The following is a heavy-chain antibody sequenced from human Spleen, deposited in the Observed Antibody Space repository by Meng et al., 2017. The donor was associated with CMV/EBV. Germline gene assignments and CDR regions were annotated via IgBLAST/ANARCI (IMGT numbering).Heavy chain of an antibody. J-gene: IGHJ5*02. D-gene: IGHD2-15*01. CDR1: GFTFGHYA. Sequence: GESLKISCAASGFTFGHYAMTWVRQAPGEGLQWVSYISGSGGSTYYAESVKGRFTISRDNAKNALYLEMNSLRAEDTALYFCVRGSGREWFDPWGQGTLVTVSS. CDR2: ISGSGGST. CDR3: VRGSGREWFDP. V-gene: IGHV3-23*01.